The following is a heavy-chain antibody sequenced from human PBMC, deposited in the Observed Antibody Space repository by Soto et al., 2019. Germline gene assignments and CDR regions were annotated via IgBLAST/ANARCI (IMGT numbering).Heavy chain of an antibody. CDR3: AKEKTYRSGWDGMDV. Sequence: EVQLLESGGGLVQPGGSLRLSCAASGFTFSSYAMSWVRQAPGKGLEWVSAISGSGVSTYYADSVKGRFTISRDNSXXTLYLQMISLRAEDTAVYYCAKEKTYRSGWDGMDVWGQGTTVNVSS. V-gene: IGHV3-23*01. CDR1: GFTFSSYA. CDR2: ISGSGVST. J-gene: IGHJ6*02. D-gene: IGHD6-19*01.